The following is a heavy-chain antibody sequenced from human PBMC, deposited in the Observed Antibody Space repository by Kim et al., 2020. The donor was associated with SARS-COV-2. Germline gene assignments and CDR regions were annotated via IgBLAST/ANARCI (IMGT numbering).Heavy chain of an antibody. CDR1: GFTFDDYT. J-gene: IGHJ6*02. CDR3: AKDMRGNWNVRPNYYYYGMDV. Sequence: GGSLRLSCAASGFTFDDYTMHWVRQAPGKGLEWVSLISWDGGSTYYADSVKGRFTISRDNSKNSLYLQMNSLRTEDTALYYCAKDMRGNWNVRPNYYYYGMDVWGQGTTVTVSS. V-gene: IGHV3-43*01. D-gene: IGHD1-20*01. CDR2: ISWDGGST.